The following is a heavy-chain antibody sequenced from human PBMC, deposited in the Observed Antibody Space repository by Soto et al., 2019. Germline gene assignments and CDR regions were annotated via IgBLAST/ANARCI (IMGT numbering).Heavy chain of an antibody. CDR1: RFTFSNYA. CDR2: IDVSGASP. CDR3: AHGVFGGAIVPFDY. D-gene: IGHD3-16*02. V-gene: IGHV3-23*01. Sequence: PGGSLRLSCAASRFTFSNYAMNWVRQASGKGLEWVSRIDVSGASPYYADSVKGRFTISRDNSKNTLYLQMNSLRAEDTAVYYCAHGVFGGAIVPFDYWCQGTLITVSS. J-gene: IGHJ4*02.